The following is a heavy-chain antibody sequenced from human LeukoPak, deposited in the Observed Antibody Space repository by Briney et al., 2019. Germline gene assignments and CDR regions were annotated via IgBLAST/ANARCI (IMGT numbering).Heavy chain of an antibody. D-gene: IGHD6-13*01. CDR2: INQDGSQK. J-gene: IGHJ4*02. V-gene: IGHV3-7*03. CDR1: GFTFGSYW. Sequence: GGSLRLSCAASGFTFGSYWMTWVRQAPGKGLEWVANINQDGSQKYYVDSVKGRFTISRDNAQSSLYLQMNGLRAEDTALYYCAKESTPIAAALDYWGQGTLVTVSS. CDR3: AKESTPIAAALDY.